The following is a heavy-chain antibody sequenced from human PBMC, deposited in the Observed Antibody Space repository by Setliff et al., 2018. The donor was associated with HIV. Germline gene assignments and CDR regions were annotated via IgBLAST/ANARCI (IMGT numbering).Heavy chain of an antibody. CDR1: GGSISTSRYY. Sequence: PSETLSLTCTVSGGSISTSRYYWGWIRQPPGKGLEWIGSINYRGNTYYNPSLKSRAAISVDTSKNQISLKLSSVTAADTAVYYCARGRDKYGPIDYWGQGTLVTVSS. CDR3: ARGRDKYGPIDY. J-gene: IGHJ4*02. CDR2: INYRGNT. D-gene: IGHD3-10*01. V-gene: IGHV4-39*07.